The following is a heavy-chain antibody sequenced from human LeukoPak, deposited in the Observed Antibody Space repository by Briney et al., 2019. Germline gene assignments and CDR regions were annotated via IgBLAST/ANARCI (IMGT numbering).Heavy chain of an antibody. CDR3: ARGDVIVGATTNDY. CDR1: GYTFTSYG. Sequence: ASVKVSCKASGYTFTSYGITWVRQAPGQGLEWMGWISAYNGNTNYAQKPQGRVTMTTDTSTSTAYMGLRSLRSDDTAVYYCARGDVIVGATTNDYWGQGTLVTVSS. CDR2: ISAYNGNT. J-gene: IGHJ4*02. D-gene: IGHD1-26*01. V-gene: IGHV1-18*01.